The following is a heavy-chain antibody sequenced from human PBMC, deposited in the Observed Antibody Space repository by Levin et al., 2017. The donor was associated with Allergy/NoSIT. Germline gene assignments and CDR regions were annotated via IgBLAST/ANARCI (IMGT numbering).Heavy chain of an antibody. V-gene: IGHV3-53*01. Sequence: AGGSLRLSCAASGFTVSSNYMSWVRQAPGKGLEWVSVIYSGGSTYYADSVKGRFTISRDNSKNTLYLQMNSLRAEDTAVYYCARWLVEGWFDPWGQGTLVTVSS. CDR3: ARWLVEGWFDP. D-gene: IGHD6-19*01. CDR2: IYSGGST. CDR1: GFTVSSNY. J-gene: IGHJ5*02.